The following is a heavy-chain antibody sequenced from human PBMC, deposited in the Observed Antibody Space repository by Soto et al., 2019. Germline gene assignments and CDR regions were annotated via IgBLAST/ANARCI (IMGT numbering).Heavy chain of an antibody. D-gene: IGHD4-17*01. CDR2: INPYNGNT. J-gene: IGHJ4*02. Sequence: DTVKVSSKASGYTFNTYGITWVRQAPGQGLEWMGWINPYNGNTKFAQKLQDRVTMTTATSTSTAYMELASLRSDDTAVYYCARGCIAVTTHLCYWGQGTLVTVSS. CDR3: ARGCIAVTTHLCY. CDR1: GYTFNTYG. V-gene: IGHV1-18*01.